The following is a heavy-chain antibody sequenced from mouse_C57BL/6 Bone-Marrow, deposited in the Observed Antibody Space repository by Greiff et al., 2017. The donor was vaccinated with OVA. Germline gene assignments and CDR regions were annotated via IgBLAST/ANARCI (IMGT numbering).Heavy chain of an antibody. Sequence: EVQGVESGGGLVKPGGSLKLSCAASGFTFSDYGMHWVRQAPEKGLEWVAYISSGSSTIYYADTVKGRFTISRDNAKITLFLQMTRRRSEDTAMYDWARRHYYGSSDYARDDWGQGTSVTVSS. J-gene: IGHJ4*01. CDR1: GFTFSDYG. CDR2: ISSGSSTI. D-gene: IGHD1-1*01. V-gene: IGHV5-17*01. CDR3: ARRHYYGSSDYARDD.